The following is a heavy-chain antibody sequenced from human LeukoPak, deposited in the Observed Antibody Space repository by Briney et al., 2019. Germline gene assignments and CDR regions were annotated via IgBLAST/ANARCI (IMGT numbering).Heavy chain of an antibody. J-gene: IGHJ4*02. Sequence: GFSVTVSCKASGGTFSSYAISWVRQAPGQGLEWMGRIIPIFGIANYAQKFQGRVTITADKSTSTAYMELSSLRSEDTAVYYCAREGEITGTTGSFYYWGQGTLVTASS. CDR2: IIPIFGIA. V-gene: IGHV1-69*04. D-gene: IGHD1-7*01. CDR3: AREGEITGTTGSFYY. CDR1: GGTFSSYA.